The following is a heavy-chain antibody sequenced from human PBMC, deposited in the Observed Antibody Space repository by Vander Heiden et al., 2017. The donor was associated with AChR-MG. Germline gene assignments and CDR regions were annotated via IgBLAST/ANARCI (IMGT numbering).Heavy chain of an antibody. D-gene: IGHD3-16*02. Sequence: EVQLLESGGGLVQPGGSLRLSCAASGFTFSSSAMSWVRQAPEKGLEWVSAISGSGGSTYCADSVKGRFTISRDNSKNTLYLQMNSLRAEDTAVYYCAKTRYVWGSYRSNWFDPWGQGTLVTVSS. J-gene: IGHJ5*02. CDR1: GFTFSSSA. CDR3: AKTRYVWGSYRSNWFDP. CDR2: ISGSGGST. V-gene: IGHV3-23*01.